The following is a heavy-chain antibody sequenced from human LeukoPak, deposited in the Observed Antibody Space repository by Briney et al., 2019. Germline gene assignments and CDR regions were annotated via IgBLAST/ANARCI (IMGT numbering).Heavy chain of an antibody. D-gene: IGHD3-22*01. J-gene: IGHJ4*02. CDR3: ARGKYYDSSGYPSDY. Sequence: PGRSLRLSCAASGFTFSSYAMHWVRQAPGKGLEWVAVISYDGSNKYYADSVKGRFTISRDNSKNTLYLQMNSLRAEDTAVYYCARGKYYDSSGYPSDYWGQGTLVTVSS. V-gene: IGHV3-30-3*01. CDR1: GFTFSSYA. CDR2: ISYDGSNK.